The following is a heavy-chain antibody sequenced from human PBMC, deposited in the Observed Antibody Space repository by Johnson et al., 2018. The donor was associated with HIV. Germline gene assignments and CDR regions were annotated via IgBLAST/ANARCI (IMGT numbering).Heavy chain of an antibody. D-gene: IGHD5-18*01. J-gene: IGHJ3*02. CDR3: AKDLQLWAPSSAFDI. V-gene: IGHV3-23*04. CDR2: ISGSGDGT. Sequence: VQLVESGGGLVKPGGSLRLSCAASGFTFDDYGMSWVRQAPGKGLEWVSAISGSGDGTYSADSVKGRFTVSRDNSKNMLYLQMNSLRAEDTAVYYCAKDLQLWAPSSAFDIWGQGTMVTVSS. CDR1: GFTFDDYG.